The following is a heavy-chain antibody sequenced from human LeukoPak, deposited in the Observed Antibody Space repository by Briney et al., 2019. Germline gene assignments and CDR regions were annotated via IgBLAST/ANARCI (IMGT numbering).Heavy chain of an antibody. CDR1: GGSISSGDYY. CDR3: ASTAVDHNWFDP. D-gene: IGHD2-21*02. CDR2: IYYSGST. V-gene: IGHV4-30-4*01. J-gene: IGHJ5*02. Sequence: SETLSLTCTVSGGSISSGDYYWSWIRQPPGKGLEWIGYIYYSGSTYYNPSLKSRVTISVDTSKNQSSLKLSSVTAADTAVYYCASTAVDHNWFDPWGQGTLVTVSS.